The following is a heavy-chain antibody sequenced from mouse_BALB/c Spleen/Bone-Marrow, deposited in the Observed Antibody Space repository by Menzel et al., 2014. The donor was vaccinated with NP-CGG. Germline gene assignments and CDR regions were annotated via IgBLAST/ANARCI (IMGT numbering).Heavy chain of an antibody. V-gene: IGHV8-12*01. Sequence: ESGPGILQPSQTLSLTCSFSGFSLSTSGMGVSWIRQPSGKGLEWLAHIYWDDDKRYNPSLKSRLTISKDTSTNQVFLKITSVDTADTATYYCARIRRYGYDGGFAYWGQGTLVTVSA. J-gene: IGHJ3*01. CDR1: GFSLSTSGMG. D-gene: IGHD2-2*01. CDR2: IYWDDDK. CDR3: ARIRRYGYDGGFAY.